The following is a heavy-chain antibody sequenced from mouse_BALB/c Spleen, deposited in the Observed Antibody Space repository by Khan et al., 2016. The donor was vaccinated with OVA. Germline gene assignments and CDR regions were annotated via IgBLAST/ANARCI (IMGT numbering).Heavy chain of an antibody. CDR1: GYTFTDYY. J-gene: IGHJ3*01. CDR2: IYPGNDNT. Sequence: QVQLQQSGAELARPGASVRLSCKASGYTFTDYYINWMKQRTGQGLEWIGHIYPGNDNTYYNENFPGKATLTADKSSSTAFMHLSSLTSEDSAVYFCSRSGLGSFAFGRQGTLVTVS. CDR3: SRSGLGSFAF. D-gene: IGHD3-1*01. V-gene: IGHV1-77*01.